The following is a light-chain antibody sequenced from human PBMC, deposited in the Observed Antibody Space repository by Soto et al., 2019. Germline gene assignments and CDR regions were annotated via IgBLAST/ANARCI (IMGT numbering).Light chain of an antibody. J-gene: IGKJ1*01. CDR3: QQYADSPRT. CDR1: QSVSSRS. Sequence: EIVLTQSPGTLSLSPGERATLSCRASQSVSSRSLAWYQQKPGQAPRLLISDASNRAADIPDRFSGSGSGTDFTLTINRLEPEDFAVYYCQQYADSPRTFGQGTKVDIK. CDR2: DAS. V-gene: IGKV3-20*01.